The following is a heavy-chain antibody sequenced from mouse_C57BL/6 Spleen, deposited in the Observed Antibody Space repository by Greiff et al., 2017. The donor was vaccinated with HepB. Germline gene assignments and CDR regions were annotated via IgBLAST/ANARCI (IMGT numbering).Heavy chain of an antibody. CDR2: IDPENGDT. D-gene: IGHD1-1*01. J-gene: IGHJ3*01. Sequence: EVKLQQSGAELVRPGASVKLSCTASGFNIKDDYMHWVKQRPEQGLEWIGWIDPENGDTEYASKFQGKATITADTSSNTAYLQLSSLTSEDTAVYYCTTRTTLLRSFAYWGQGTLVTVSA. CDR3: TTRTTLLRSFAY. CDR1: GFNIKDDY. V-gene: IGHV14-4*01.